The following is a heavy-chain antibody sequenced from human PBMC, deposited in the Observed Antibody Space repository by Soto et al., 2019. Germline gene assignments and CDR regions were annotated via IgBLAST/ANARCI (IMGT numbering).Heavy chain of an antibody. D-gene: IGHD6-19*01. CDR2: IYHSGST. V-gene: IGHV4-30-2*01. CDR1: GGSISSGGYS. Sequence: QLQLQESGSGLVKPSQTLSLTCAVSGGSISSGGYSWSWIRQPPGKGLEWIGYIYHSGSTYYNPSINSRVTISVDRSKTQFSLKLSSVTAADTAVYYCASAGGLGAVAADYWGQGTLVTVSS. J-gene: IGHJ4*02. CDR3: ASAGGLGAVAADY.